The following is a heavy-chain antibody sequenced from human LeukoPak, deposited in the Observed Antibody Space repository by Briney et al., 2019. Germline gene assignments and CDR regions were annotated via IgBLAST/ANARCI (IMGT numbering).Heavy chain of an antibody. V-gene: IGHV4-34*01. Sequence: SETLSLTCAVYGGSFSAYYWTWIRQPPGKGLEWIGEINHSGSTNYNPSLKSRVTISVDTSKNQFSLKLSSVTAADTAVHYCARGPHTAMGSVDYWGQGTLVTVSS. CDR2: INHSGST. CDR1: GGSFSAYY. CDR3: ARGPHTAMGSVDY. J-gene: IGHJ4*02. D-gene: IGHD5-18*01.